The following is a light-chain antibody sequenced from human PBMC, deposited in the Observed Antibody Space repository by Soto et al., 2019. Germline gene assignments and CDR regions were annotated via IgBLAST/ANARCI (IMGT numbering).Light chain of an antibody. CDR1: QSIGTW. Sequence: DIQLTQSPRYLSASAGGGVKITCRASQSIGTWLAWHQQKPGKAPNLLMFDASTLHTGVPSRFSGSGDGTEFTLSISSLQPDDSAIYFCRQYKTYTFGRGTRLEIK. CDR3: RQYKTYT. J-gene: IGKJ5*01. CDR2: DAS. V-gene: IGKV1-5*01.